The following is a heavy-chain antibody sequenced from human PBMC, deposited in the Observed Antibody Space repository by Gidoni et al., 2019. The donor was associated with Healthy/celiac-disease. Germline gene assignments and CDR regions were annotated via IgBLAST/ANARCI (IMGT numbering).Heavy chain of an antibody. J-gene: IGHJ4*02. CDR2: ISYDGSNK. D-gene: IGHD5-18*01. Sequence: GLEWVAVISYDGSNKYYADSVKGRFTISRDNSKNTLYLQMNSLRAEDTAVYYCARGWGHTAMVQNAPPPPDYWGQGTLVTVSS. CDR3: ARGWGHTAMVQNAPPPPDY. V-gene: IGHV3-30*03.